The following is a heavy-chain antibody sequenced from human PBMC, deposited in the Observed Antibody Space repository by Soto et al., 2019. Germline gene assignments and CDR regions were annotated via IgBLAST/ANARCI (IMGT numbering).Heavy chain of an antibody. CDR1: GYSFTSNA. V-gene: IGHV1-8*02. CDR3: ARMATFGSLNWFDP. CDR2: MNPGSGDT. J-gene: IGHJ5*02. Sequence: EASVKVSCKTSGYSFTSNAITWVRQAPGQGLEWMGWMNPGSGDTGYAQKFQGRVTMTRDISIATAYMELSSLRSDDTAIYYCARMATFGSLNWFDPWGQGTLVTVSS. D-gene: IGHD3-16*01.